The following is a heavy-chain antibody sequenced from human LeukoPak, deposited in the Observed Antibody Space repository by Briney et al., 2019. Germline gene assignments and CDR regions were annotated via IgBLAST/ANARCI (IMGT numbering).Heavy chain of an antibody. J-gene: IGHJ6*03. D-gene: IGHD2-21*01. CDR2: INTDTKNP. Sequence: ASVKVSCKASGYSFTTYAINWVRQAPGQGLEWMGWINTDTKNPTYAQDFTGRFVFSLDTSVSTAYLQISSLKAEDTAVYYCARVYSPYYMDVWGKGTTVTVSS. CDR1: GYSFTTYA. V-gene: IGHV7-4-1*02. CDR3: ARVYSPYYMDV.